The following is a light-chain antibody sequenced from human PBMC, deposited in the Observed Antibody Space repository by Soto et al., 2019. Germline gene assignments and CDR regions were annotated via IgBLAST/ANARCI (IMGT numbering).Light chain of an antibody. CDR1: SSDIGAYTF. Sequence: QSALTQPPSASGSPGQSVAISCTRTSSDIGAYTFVSWYQQHPGKAPKLIIYEVSRRPSGVPDRFSGSNSGNTASLTVSGLLAEDEADYYCSLYAGTNSVVFGGGTKLTVL. J-gene: IGLJ2*01. CDR3: SLYAGTNSVV. V-gene: IGLV2-8*01. CDR2: EVS.